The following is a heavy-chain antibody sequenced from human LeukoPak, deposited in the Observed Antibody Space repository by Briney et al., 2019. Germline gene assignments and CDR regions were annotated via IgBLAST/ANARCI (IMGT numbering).Heavy chain of an antibody. Sequence: GGSLRLSCAASGFTFSSYWMSWVRQAPGKGLEWVANIKQDGSEKYYVDSVKGRFTISRDNAKNSLYLQMNSLRAEDTAVYYCASVLPYDSSGYRAFGNWGQGTLVTVSS. CDR3: ASVLPYDSSGYRAFGN. J-gene: IGHJ4*02. V-gene: IGHV3-7*01. D-gene: IGHD3-22*01. CDR2: IKQDGSEK. CDR1: GFTFSSYW.